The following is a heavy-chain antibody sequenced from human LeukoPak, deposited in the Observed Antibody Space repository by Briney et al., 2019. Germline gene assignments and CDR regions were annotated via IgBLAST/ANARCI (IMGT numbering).Heavy chain of an antibody. Sequence: SETLSLTCAVYGGSFSGYYWGWIRQPPGKGLEWIGSIYYSGSTYYNPSLKSRVTISVDTSKNQFSLKLSSVTAADTAVYYCARHRIAVAGLDAFDIWGQGTMVTVSS. CDR3: ARHRIAVAGLDAFDI. V-gene: IGHV4-39*01. CDR1: GGSFSGYY. D-gene: IGHD6-19*01. CDR2: IYYSGST. J-gene: IGHJ3*02.